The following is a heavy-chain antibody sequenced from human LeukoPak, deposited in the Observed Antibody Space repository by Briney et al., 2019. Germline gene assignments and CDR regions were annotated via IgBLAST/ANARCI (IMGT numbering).Heavy chain of an antibody. CDR2: IYYSGST. CDR3: ARSKGYWYPDR. Sequence: SETLSLTCTVSGDSINTYYWSWIRQPPGKGLEWIGNIYYSGSTNYNPSLKSRVAISVDTSKNQFSLKLTSVTAADTAVYYCARSKGYWYPDRWGRGSLVTVPS. V-gene: IGHV4-59*01. D-gene: IGHD5/OR15-5a*01. J-gene: IGHJ2*01. CDR1: GDSINTYY.